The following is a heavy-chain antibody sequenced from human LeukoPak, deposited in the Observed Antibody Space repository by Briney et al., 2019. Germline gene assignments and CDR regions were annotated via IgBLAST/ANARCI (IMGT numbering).Heavy chain of an antibody. V-gene: IGHV4-4*07. CDR2: IYSSGST. CDR3: ARDGSSWPFFEY. J-gene: IGHJ4*02. Sequence: PSETLSLTCTVSGGSISSYYWTWIRQPAGKGLEWIGRIYSSGSTSFNPSVKSRATMSVDTSKKLFSLKLSSVTAADTAVYYCARDGSSWPFFEYWGQRILVTFSS. CDR1: GGSISSYY. D-gene: IGHD6-13*01.